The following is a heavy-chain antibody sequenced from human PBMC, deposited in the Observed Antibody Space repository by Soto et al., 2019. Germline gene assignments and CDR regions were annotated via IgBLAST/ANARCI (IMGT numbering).Heavy chain of an antibody. CDR3: AKDPAAIPRGAFDI. CDR1: GFTFSSYA. Sequence: EVQLLESGGGLVKPGGSLRLSCAASGFTFSSYAMSWVRQAPGKGLEWVSAISGSGGSTDYAESVKGRFTISRDNSKNTVYLQMNCLRAEDTAVYYCAKDPAAIPRGAFDIWGQGTLVTVSS. D-gene: IGHD2-2*01. V-gene: IGHV3-23*01. CDR2: ISGSGGST. J-gene: IGHJ3*02.